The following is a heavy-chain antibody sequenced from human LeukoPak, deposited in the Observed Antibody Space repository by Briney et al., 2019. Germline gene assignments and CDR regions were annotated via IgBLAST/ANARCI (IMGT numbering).Heavy chain of an antibody. J-gene: IGHJ6*02. V-gene: IGHV4-34*01. Sequence: SETLSLTCAVYGGSFSGYYWSWIRQPPGKGLEWIGEINHSGSTNYNPSLKSRVTISVDTSKNQFSLKLNSVTAADTAVYYCARGGPDSSGYYYYYYYYGMDVWGQGTTVTVSS. CDR1: GGSFSGYY. CDR2: INHSGST. D-gene: IGHD3-22*01. CDR3: ARGGPDSSGYYYYYYYYGMDV.